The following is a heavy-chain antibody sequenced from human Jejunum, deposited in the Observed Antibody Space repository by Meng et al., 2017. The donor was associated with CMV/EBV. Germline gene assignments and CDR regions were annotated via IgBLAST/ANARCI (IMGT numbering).Heavy chain of an antibody. D-gene: IGHD1-1*01. Sequence: SGFSLSSYSLNWVRQVPGKGLQWVSSISSGGTYIYYTDSVKGRFTISRDDAKNSVSLQMSSLRVEDTAVYYCARDLDRQLYYVDYWGQGTLVTVSS. J-gene: IGHJ4*02. CDR2: ISSGGTYI. V-gene: IGHV3-21*01. CDR3: ARDLDRQLYYVDY. CDR1: GFSLSSYS.